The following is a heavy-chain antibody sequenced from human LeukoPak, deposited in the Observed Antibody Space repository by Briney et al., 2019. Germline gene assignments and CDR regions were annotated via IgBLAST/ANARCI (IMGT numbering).Heavy chain of an antibody. CDR1: GFSVSSKY. J-gene: IGHJ4*02. CDR2: IYSGGST. D-gene: IGHD5-12*01. Sequence: GGSLRLSCAASGFSVSSKYMSWVRQAPGKALEWVSVIYSGGSTYYADSVKGRFTISRDNSKNTLYLQLDSLRPEDTAVYYCARDRGYSAYDLRPNFPFDYWGQGTLVTVSS. CDR3: ARDRGYSAYDLRPNFPFDY. V-gene: IGHV3-66*02.